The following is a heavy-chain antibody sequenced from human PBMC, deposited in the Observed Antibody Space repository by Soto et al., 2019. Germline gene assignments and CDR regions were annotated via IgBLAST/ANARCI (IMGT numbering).Heavy chain of an antibody. Sequence: PSETLSLTCTVSGGSISSGDYYWSWIRQPPGKGLEWIGYIYYSGSTYYNPSLKSRVTISVDTSKNQFSLKLSSVTAADTAVYYCARDYYDSSGYYLLDYWGRGTLVTVSS. CDR3: ARDYYDSSGYYLLDY. CDR2: IYYSGST. J-gene: IGHJ4*02. CDR1: GGSISSGDYY. V-gene: IGHV4-30-4*01. D-gene: IGHD3-22*01.